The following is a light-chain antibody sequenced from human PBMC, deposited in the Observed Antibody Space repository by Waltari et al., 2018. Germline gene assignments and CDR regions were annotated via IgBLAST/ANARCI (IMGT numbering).Light chain of an antibody. CDR3: QQRSDWPLT. J-gene: IGKJ3*01. Sequence: IVLTQSPATLSLSPGARATLSCRTSQSVGIYLGCSQQKPGQAPRLLIYGAFNRATGIPARFTGSGSGTDFTLTISSLEPEDFAIYYCQQRSDWPLTFGPGTKVEI. CDR2: GAF. V-gene: IGKV3-11*01. CDR1: QSVGIY.